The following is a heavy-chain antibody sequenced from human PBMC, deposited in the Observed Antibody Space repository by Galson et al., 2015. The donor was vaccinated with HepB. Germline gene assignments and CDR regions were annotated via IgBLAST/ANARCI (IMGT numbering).Heavy chain of an antibody. V-gene: IGHV3-30*18. D-gene: IGHD2-21*01. CDR3: AKDRTFCAGGECSYYVDH. CDR2: ISYDGSNK. Sequence: SLRLSCAASGFSVSSSGIHWVRQAPGKGLQWVSVISYDGSNKFYADSVKGRFTISRDVSKNTLFLQMNSLRPEDTAVYYCAKDRTFCAGGECSYYVDHWGQGTLVAVSS. CDR1: GFSVSSSG. J-gene: IGHJ4*02.